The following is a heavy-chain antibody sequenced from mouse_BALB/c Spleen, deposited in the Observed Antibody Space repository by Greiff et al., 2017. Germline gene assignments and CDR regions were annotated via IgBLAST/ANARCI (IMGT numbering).Heavy chain of an antibody. J-gene: IGHJ3*01. V-gene: IGHV14-3*02. CDR1: GFNIKDTY. CDR3: AVPLLRLPAWFAY. D-gene: IGHD1-2*01. CDR2: IDPANGNT. Sequence: EVQLQQSGAELVKPGASVKLSCTASGFNIKDTYMHWVKQRPEQGLEWIGRIDPANGNTKYDPKFQGKATITADTSSNTAYLQLSSLTSEDTAVYYCAVPLLRLPAWFAYWGQGTLVTVSA.